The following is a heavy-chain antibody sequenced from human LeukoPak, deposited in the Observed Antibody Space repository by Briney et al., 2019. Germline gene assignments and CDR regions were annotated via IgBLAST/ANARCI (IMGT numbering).Heavy chain of an antibody. J-gene: IGHJ5*02. Sequence: ASVKVSCKASGYTFTSYGISWVRQAPGQGLEWMGWISAYNGNTNYAQKLQGRVTMTTDTSTSTAYMELRSLRSDDTAVYYCARVSPRWGYCSSTSCSTRTGSWFDPRGQGTLVTVSS. CDR3: ARVSPRWGYCSSTSCSTRTGSWFDP. CDR1: GYTFTSYG. D-gene: IGHD2-2*01. CDR2: ISAYNGNT. V-gene: IGHV1-18*04.